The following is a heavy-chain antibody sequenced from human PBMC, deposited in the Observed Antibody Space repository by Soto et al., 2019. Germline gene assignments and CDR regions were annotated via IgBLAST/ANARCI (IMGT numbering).Heavy chain of an antibody. CDR2: INPKSGGA. J-gene: IGHJ4*02. D-gene: IGHD1-26*01. CDR1: GYTFTVYY. V-gene: IGHV1-2*02. Sequence: ASVKVSCKASGYTFTVYYMHWVRQAPGQGLEWMGWINPKSGGAMYPQKFQGRVTMTWDTSISTAYMALTRLRSDDTAVYYCARDLAKGGGSAGFDYWGQGTLVTVSS. CDR3: ARDLAKGGGSAGFDY.